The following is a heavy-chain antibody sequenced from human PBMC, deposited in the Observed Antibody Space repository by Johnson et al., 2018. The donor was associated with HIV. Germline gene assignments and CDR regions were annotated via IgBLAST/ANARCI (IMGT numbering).Heavy chain of an antibody. Sequence: VQLVESGGGLIQPGGSLRLSCAASGFTVSSNYMSWVRQAPGKGLDWVSVIFSGGTTYYADSVNGRFTISRDNSKNTLYLQMNSLRAEDTAMYFCARDPFPRFYAFDIWGQGTMVTVSS. J-gene: IGHJ3*02. CDR2: IFSGGTT. CDR3: ARDPFPRFYAFDI. V-gene: IGHV3-53*01. CDR1: GFTVSSNY.